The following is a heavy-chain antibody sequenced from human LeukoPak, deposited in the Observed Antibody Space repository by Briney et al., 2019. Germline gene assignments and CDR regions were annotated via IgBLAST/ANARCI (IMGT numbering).Heavy chain of an antibody. CDR2: IYHSGST. V-gene: IGHV4-4*02. CDR1: GGSISSSNW. J-gene: IGHJ4*02. CDR3: ARPPDSYSSSWYDY. Sequence: PSGTLSLTCAVSGGSISSSNWWSWVRQPPGKGLEWIGEIYHSGSTNYNPSLKSRVTISVDTSKNQFSLKLSSVTAADTAVYYCARPPDSYSSSWYDYWGQGTLVTVSS. D-gene: IGHD6-13*01.